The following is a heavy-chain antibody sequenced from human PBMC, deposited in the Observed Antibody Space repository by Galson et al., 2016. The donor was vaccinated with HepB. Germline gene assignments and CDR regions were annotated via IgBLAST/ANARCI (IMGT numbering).Heavy chain of an antibody. Sequence: SLRLSCAASGFNFNIAWMSWVRQAPGKGLEWVGRIKTKNEGVTTEYAAPVRGRFIISRDDSKNTLYLQMNSLKTEDTAVYYCNTKSGALVAATGGLHDVWGQGTLVTVSS. CDR1: GFNFNIAW. CDR2: IKTKNEGVTT. J-gene: IGHJ4*02. V-gene: IGHV3-15*01. D-gene: IGHD2-15*01. CDR3: NTKSGALVAATGGLHDV.